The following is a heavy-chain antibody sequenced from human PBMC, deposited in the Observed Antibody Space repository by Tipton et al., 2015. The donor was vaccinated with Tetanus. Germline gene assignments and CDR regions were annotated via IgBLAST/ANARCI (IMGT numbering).Heavy chain of an antibody. V-gene: IGHV3-23*01. CDR2: ISGSDGSST. CDR1: GFTFSSYA. Sequence: SLRLSCAASGFTFSSYAMSWVRQAPGKGLEWVSAISGSDGSSTSYADSVKGRFTISRDNAKNTLYLQMNSLRAEDTAVYYCARDSPSEVYSSGWVDYWGQGTLVTVSS. J-gene: IGHJ4*02. CDR3: ARDSPSEVYSSGWVDY. D-gene: IGHD6-19*01.